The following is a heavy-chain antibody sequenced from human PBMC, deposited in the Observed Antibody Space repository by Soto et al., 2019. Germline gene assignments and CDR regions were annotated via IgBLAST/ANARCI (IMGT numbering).Heavy chain of an antibody. J-gene: IGHJ6*02. V-gene: IGHV3-30-3*01. Sequence: GGSLRLSCAASGFTFRSYAIHWVRQAPGKGLEWVAVISYDGSNKYYADSVKGRFTISRDNSKNTLYLQMNSLRAEDTAVYYCAREVVLMVYARDYYGMDVWGQGTTVTVSS. D-gene: IGHD2-8*01. CDR1: GFTFRSYA. CDR2: ISYDGSNK. CDR3: AREVVLMVYARDYYGMDV.